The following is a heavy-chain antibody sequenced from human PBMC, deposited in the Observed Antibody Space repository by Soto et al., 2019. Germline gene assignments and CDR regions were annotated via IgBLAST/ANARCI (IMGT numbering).Heavy chain of an antibody. CDR1: GFTFSNYC. V-gene: IGHV3-7*01. Sequence: EVQLVESGGGLVQPGGSLRLSCAASGFTFSNYCMTWVRQAPGKGLERVANIAEDGTETEDHYADSVKGRFPISRDNAKNSVYLQLNSLRAEDTAVYFCAREIPNGASYLDYWGQGNLVTVCS. CDR3: AREIPNGASYLDY. D-gene: IGHD1-26*01. J-gene: IGHJ4*02. CDR2: IAEDGTETED.